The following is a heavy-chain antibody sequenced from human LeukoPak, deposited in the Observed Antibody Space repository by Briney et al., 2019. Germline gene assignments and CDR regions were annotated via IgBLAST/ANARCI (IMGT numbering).Heavy chain of an antibody. CDR2: IIPIFGTA. V-gene: IGHV1-69*13. D-gene: IGHD3-22*01. Sequence: SVKVSCKASGGTFSSYAISWVRQAPGQGLEWMGGIIPIFGTANYAQKFQGRVTITADESTSTAYMELSSLRSEDTAVYYCARDYYDSSGYLNRGYNWFDPWGQGTLVTVSS. J-gene: IGHJ5*02. CDR1: GGTFSSYA. CDR3: ARDYYDSSGYLNRGYNWFDP.